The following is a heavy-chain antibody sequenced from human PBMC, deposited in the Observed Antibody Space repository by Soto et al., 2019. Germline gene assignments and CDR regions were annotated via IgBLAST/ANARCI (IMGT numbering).Heavy chain of an antibody. D-gene: IGHD6-13*01. V-gene: IGHV1-2*04. Sequence: ASVKVSCKASGYTFTGCYMHWVRQAPGQGLEWMGWINPNSGGTNYAQKFQGWVTMTRDTSISTAYMELSRLRSDDTAVYYCARDGTAQTSPDKTPYGMDVWGQGTTVTVSS. J-gene: IGHJ6*02. CDR3: ARDGTAQTSPDKTPYGMDV. CDR1: GYTFTGCY. CDR2: INPNSGGT.